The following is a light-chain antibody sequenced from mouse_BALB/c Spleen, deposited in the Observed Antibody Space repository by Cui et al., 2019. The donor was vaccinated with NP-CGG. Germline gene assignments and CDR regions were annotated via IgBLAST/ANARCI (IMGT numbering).Light chain of an antibody. Sequence: QVVVTHESALTTSPGETVTLTCRSSTGAVTTSNYANWVQEKPDHLFTGLIGGTNNRPPGVPARFSGSLIGDKAALTITGAQTEDEAIYFCALWYSNHWVFGGGTKLTVL. J-gene: IGLJ1*01. V-gene: IGLV1*01. CDR1: TGAVTTSNY. CDR3: ALWYSNHWV. CDR2: GTN.